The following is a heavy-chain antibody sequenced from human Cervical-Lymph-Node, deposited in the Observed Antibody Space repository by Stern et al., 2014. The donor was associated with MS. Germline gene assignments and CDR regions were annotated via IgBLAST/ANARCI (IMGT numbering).Heavy chain of an antibody. CDR1: GDSISSYY. V-gene: IGHV4-59*08. D-gene: IGHD4-23*01. CDR3: ARLSTVVDY. Sequence: QLQLQESGPGLVKPSETLSLTCTVSGDSISSYYWSWIRQPPGKGLEWIGHVYYSGTTYYNPSLTGRVTISVDTSKQQFSLKLNSVTAADTAVYYCARLSTVVDYWGQGTLVTVSS. J-gene: IGHJ4*02. CDR2: VYYSGTT.